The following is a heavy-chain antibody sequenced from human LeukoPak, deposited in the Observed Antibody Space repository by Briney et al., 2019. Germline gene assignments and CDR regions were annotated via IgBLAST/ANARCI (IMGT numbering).Heavy chain of an antibody. V-gene: IGHV3-23*01. J-gene: IGHJ4*02. D-gene: IGHD2-15*01. CDR2: IRGPGGST. Sequence: RRSLTLSSAASGFSFSNYAISWLPLSPGQGLASATVIRGPGGSTYYADSAKGRFTISTDNSKNSLFMQMNSLRADDTAVYYCAKGILSVNDYCGQGTLVTASS. CDR3: AKGILSVNDY. CDR1: GFSFSNYA.